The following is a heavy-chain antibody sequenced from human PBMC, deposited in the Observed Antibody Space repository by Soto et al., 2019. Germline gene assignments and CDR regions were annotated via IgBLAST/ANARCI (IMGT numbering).Heavy chain of an antibody. CDR2: VSYDGSHD. Sequence: GGSLRLSCAASGFTFSSYGMHWVRQAPGKGREWVAVVSYDGSHDFYADSVKGRFSISRDKSRAIMYLQMNSLKPEDTAAYYCAKGSVLRVVEAPLAILGGVDVWGQGAVVTISS. D-gene: IGHD2-8*01. J-gene: IGHJ6*02. CDR3: AKGSVLRVVEAPLAILGGVDV. V-gene: IGHV3-30*18. CDR1: GFTFSSYG.